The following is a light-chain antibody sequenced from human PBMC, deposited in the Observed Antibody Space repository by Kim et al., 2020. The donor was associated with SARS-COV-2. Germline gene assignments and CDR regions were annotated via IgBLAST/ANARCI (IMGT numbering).Light chain of an antibody. J-gene: IGLJ2*01. V-gene: IGLV1-36*01. CDR3: AVWDGSLNGML. Sequence: QKVTISWSGSKSNIGSNAVNWYHQVPGKSPKLLIYFDDLLPSGVSDRFSGSKSGTSASLAISGLQSEDEGDYYCAVWDGSLNGMLFGGGTKLTVL. CDR2: FDD. CDR1: KSNIGSNA.